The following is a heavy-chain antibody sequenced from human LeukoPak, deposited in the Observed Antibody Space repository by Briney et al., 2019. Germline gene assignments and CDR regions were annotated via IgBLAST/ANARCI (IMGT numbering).Heavy chain of an antibody. CDR1: GGSFSGYY. V-gene: IGHV4-30-2*01. D-gene: IGHD3-9*01. CDR3: ARALNYDILTGYPYYFDY. CDR2: IYHSGST. Sequence: SETLSLTCAVYGGSFSGYYWSWIRQPPGKGLEWIGYIYHSGSTYYNPSLKSRVTISVDRSKNQFSLKLSSVTAADTAVYYCARALNYDILTGYPYYFDYWGQGTLVTVSS. J-gene: IGHJ4*02.